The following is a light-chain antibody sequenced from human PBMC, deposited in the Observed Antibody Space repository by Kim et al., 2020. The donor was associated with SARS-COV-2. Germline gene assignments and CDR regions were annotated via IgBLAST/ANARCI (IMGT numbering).Light chain of an antibody. CDR2: GAS. Sequence: ESVLTQFPGTLSLSPGETATLSCRTSRSVSGNYLAWYQQKPGQAPRLLIHGASSRATGIPDRFSGSASGTDFILTISRLEPEDFAVYYCQQYHSSLTFGGGTKVDIK. V-gene: IGKV3-20*01. CDR3: QQYHSSLT. J-gene: IGKJ4*01. CDR1: RSVSGNY.